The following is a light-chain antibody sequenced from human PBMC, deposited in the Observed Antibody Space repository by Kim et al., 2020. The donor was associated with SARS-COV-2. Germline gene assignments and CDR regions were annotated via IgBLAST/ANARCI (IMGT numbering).Light chain of an antibody. Sequence: QSVLTQPPSISDAPRQRVTISCSGTSSNIGNNVVHWYQQLPGKPPKLLIYHDDLLPSGVPDRFSGSKSGTSASLAISGLQSEDAADYYCATWDDRLSAYVFGTGTKVTVL. V-gene: IGLV1-36*01. CDR3: ATWDDRLSAYV. CDR2: HDD. J-gene: IGLJ1*01. CDR1: SSNIGNNV.